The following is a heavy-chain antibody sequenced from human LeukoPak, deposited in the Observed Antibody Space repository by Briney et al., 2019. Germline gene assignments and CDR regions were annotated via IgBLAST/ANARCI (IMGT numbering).Heavy chain of an antibody. V-gene: IGHV4-59*01. CDR3: ARGIDYGDFNAFDI. J-gene: IGHJ3*02. D-gene: IGHD4-17*01. Sequence: SETLSLTCTVSGGSISSYYWNWIRQPPGKGLEWIGYIYYSGSTNYNPSLKSRVTISVDTSKNQFSLNLSSVTAADTAVYYCARGIDYGDFNAFDIWGQGTMVTVSS. CDR2: IYYSGST. CDR1: GGSISSYY.